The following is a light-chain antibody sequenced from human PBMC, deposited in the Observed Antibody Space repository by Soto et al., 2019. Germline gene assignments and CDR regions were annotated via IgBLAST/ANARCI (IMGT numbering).Light chain of an antibody. CDR2: GAS. Sequence: EIVMTQSTATLSVSPGERATLSCRASQSVSSNFAWYQQKPGQAPRLLIYGASTRASGLPARFSGSGSGTEFTLNISRLQSEDFAGYYCQQYYNWPPRVTVGQGTRLEIK. J-gene: IGKJ5*01. V-gene: IGKV3-15*01. CDR1: QSVSSN. CDR3: QQYYNWPPRVT.